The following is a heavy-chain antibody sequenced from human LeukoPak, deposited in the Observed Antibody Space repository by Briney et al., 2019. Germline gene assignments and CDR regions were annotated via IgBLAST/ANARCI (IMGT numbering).Heavy chain of an antibody. CDR1: GYTFTGHY. D-gene: IGHD4-17*01. CDR3: ARANYGDYEFDS. Sequence: ASVKVSCKASGYTFTGHYMHWVRQAPGQGLEWMGWINPNSGGTNYAQKFQGRVTMTRDTSISTAYMDLSRLRSDDTAVYYCARANYGDYEFDSWGQGTLVTVSS. V-gene: IGHV1-2*02. J-gene: IGHJ4*02. CDR2: INPNSGGT.